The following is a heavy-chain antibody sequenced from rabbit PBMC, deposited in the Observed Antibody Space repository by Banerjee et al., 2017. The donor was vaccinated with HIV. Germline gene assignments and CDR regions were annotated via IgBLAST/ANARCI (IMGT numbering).Heavy chain of an antibody. CDR2: ISTSSGST. D-gene: IGHD3-1*01. J-gene: IGHJ4*01. CDR3: ARDGVCRWPYYFNW. Sequence: QQQLEESGGGLVQPEGSLTLTCTASGFSFSSSYWICWVRQAPGKGLEWIGCISTSSGSTDYASWAKGQFTISKTSSTTVTLQMTSLTAADTATYFCARDGVCRWPYYFNWWGPGTLVTVS. CDR1: GFSFSSSYW. V-gene: IGHV1S45*01.